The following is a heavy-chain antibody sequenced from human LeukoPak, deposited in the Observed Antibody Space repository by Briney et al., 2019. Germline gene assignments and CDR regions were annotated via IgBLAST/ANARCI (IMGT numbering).Heavy chain of an antibody. J-gene: IGHJ2*01. CDR1: GASFSAYY. CDR2: IYTSGST. D-gene: IGHD3-9*01. V-gene: IGHV4-4*07. Sequence: KPSETLSLTCTVSGASFSAYYWSWIRQPAGKGLEWIGRIYTSGSTNYNPSLKSRVTMSVETSKDQFSLKLSSVTAADTAIYYCARSYYDSNWYFDFWGRGTLVTV. CDR3: ARSYYDSNWYFDF.